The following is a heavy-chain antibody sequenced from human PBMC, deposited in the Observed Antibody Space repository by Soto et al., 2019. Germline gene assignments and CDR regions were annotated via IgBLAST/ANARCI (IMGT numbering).Heavy chain of an antibody. CDR1: SGSISTNNW. J-gene: IGHJ2*01. V-gene: IGHV4-4*02. Sequence: QVQLQESGPGLVKPSGTLSLTCAVSSGSISTNNWWSWVRQPPGKGLEWIGEIHHSGTTNYNPSLKSRVTMSVVKSKNQFSLKLNPVTAADTAVYYCATGGSYCSSTVCLYWYLDLWGRGTLVSVSS. CDR2: IHHSGTT. CDR3: ATGGSYCSSTVCLYWYLDL. D-gene: IGHD2-2*01.